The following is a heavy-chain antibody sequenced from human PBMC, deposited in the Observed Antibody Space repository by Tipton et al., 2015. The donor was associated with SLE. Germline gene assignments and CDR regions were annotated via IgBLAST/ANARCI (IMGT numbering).Heavy chain of an antibody. V-gene: IGHV1-18*01. Sequence: QVQLVQSGAEVKKPGASVKVSCKASGYTFTSYGISWVRQAPGQGLEWMGWISAYNGNTNYAQKLQGRVTMTTSTSTSTAYMELRSLRSDDTAVYYCARAVAVAGMDYYYGMDVWGQGTTVTVSS. CDR2: ISAYNGNT. CDR3: ARAVAVAGMDYYYGMDV. CDR1: GYTFTSYG. D-gene: IGHD6-19*01. J-gene: IGHJ6*02.